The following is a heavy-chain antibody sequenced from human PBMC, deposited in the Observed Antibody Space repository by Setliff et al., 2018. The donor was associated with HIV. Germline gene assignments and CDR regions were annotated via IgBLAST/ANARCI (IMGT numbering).Heavy chain of an antibody. Sequence: GGSLRLSCAASGFTVSSNYMSWVRQAPGKGLEWVAFIRYDGSNKYYADSVKGRFTISRDNSKNTLYLQMNSLRAEDTAVYYCARVASGYDYGWLDPWGQGTLVTVSS. CDR1: GFTVSSNY. J-gene: IGHJ5*02. V-gene: IGHV3-30*02. CDR2: IRYDGSNK. CDR3: ARVASGYDYGWLDP. D-gene: IGHD5-12*01.